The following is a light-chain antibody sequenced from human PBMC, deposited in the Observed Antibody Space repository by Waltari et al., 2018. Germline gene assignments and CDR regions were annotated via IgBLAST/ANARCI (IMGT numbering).Light chain of an antibody. Sequence: SYELTQPSSVSVSPGQTVRTSCSGDVLPNRSARWFQLKPGQAPVLVIFKDSERPSGIPVRFDGSSSVTTVTLTIRGGKVEDEADYYGYSAADNNQRLFGGGTKLTVL. CDR1: VLPNRS. CDR2: KDS. CDR3: YSAADNNQRL. J-gene: IGLJ2*01. V-gene: IGLV3-27*01.